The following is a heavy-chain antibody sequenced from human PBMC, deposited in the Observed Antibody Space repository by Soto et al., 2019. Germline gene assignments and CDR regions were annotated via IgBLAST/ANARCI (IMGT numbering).Heavy chain of an antibody. CDR1: GFTFSSDA. Sequence: EVQLLESGGGLVQPGGSLRLSCAASGFTFSSDAMSWVRQAPGKGLEWVSAISGSGGSTYYADSVKGRFTISRDNSKNTLYLQMNSLRAEDTAVYYCAKPSDGVCYTWCYFDYWGQGTLVTVSS. CDR3: AKPSDGVCYTWCYFDY. V-gene: IGHV3-23*01. J-gene: IGHJ4*02. D-gene: IGHD2-8*01. CDR2: ISGSGGST.